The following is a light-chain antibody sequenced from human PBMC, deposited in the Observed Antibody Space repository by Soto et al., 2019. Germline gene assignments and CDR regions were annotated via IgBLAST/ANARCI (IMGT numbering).Light chain of an antibody. CDR3: QQYNNWPFPSWT. J-gene: IGKJ1*01. CDR1: QSVSSN. Sequence: EIVMTQSPATLSVSPGERATLSCRASQSVSSNLAWYQQKPGQAPRLLIYGASTRATGIPARFSGSGSGTEFPLTIISLQSEDFAVYYCQQYNNWPFPSWTFGQGTKVEIK. CDR2: GAS. V-gene: IGKV3-15*01.